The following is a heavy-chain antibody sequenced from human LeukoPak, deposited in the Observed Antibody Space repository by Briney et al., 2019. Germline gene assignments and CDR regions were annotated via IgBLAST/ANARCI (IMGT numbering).Heavy chain of an antibody. D-gene: IGHD3-10*01. V-gene: IGHV1-69*13. CDR3: ARVDYYGSGSTGPLDY. CDR2: IIPIFGTA. CDR1: GYTFTIYY. Sequence: SVKVSCKASGYTFTIYYMHWVRQAPGQGLEWMGGIIPIFGTANYAQKFQGRVTITADESTSTAYMELSSLRSEDTAVYYCARVDYYGSGSTGPLDYWGQGTLVTVSS. J-gene: IGHJ4*02.